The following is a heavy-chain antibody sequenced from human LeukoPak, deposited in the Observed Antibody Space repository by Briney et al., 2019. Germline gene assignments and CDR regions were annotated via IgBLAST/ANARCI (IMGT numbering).Heavy chain of an antibody. CDR1: GYSFTSYW. J-gene: IGHJ4*02. V-gene: IGHV5-51*01. D-gene: IGHD3-16*02. CDR2: IYPGDSDT. CDR3: ARRRYYDYVWGSYRAYYFDY. Sequence: GESLKISCKGSGYSFTSYWIGWVRQMPGKGLEWRGIIYPGDSDTRYSPSFQGQVTISADKSISTAYLQWSSLKASDTAMYYCARRRYYDYVWGSYRAYYFDYWGQGTLVTVSS.